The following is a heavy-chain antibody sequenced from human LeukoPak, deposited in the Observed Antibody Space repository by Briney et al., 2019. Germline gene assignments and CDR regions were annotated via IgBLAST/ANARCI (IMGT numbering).Heavy chain of an antibody. J-gene: IGHJ4*02. D-gene: IGHD3-22*01. CDR3: AREFHHYYDSSGYIDY. Sequence: SETLSLTCAVYGGSFSGYYWSWIRQPPGKGLEWIGEINHSGRTNYNPSLKSRVTISVDTSKNQFSLKLSSVTASGTAVYYCAREFHHYYDSSGYIDYWGQGTLVTVSS. CDR1: GGSFSGYY. CDR2: INHSGRT. V-gene: IGHV4-34*01.